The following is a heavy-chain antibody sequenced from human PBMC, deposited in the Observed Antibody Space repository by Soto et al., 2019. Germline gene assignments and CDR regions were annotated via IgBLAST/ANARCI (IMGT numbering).Heavy chain of an antibody. CDR2: ISGSGGST. CDR1: GCTFSSYA. V-gene: IGHV3-23*01. D-gene: IGHD6-13*01. J-gene: IGHJ5*02. Sequence: GWLRRPGTASGCTFSSYAMSWVRQAPGKGLEWVSAISGSGGSTYYADSVKGRFTISRDNSKNTLYLQMNSLRAEDTAVYYCEKSGLAAAGPNWFDPWGQGTQVTVSS. CDR3: EKSGLAAAGPNWFDP.